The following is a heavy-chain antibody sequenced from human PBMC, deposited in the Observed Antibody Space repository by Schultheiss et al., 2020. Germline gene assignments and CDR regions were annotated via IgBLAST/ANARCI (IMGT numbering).Heavy chain of an antibody. Sequence: SETLSLTCTVSGGSISSGGYYWSWIRQHPGKGLEWIGRIYTSGSTNYNPSLKSRVTMSVDTSKNQFSLKLSSVTAADTAVYYCAKVPSSTRCYGLCYYGMDVWGQGTTVTVSS. J-gene: IGHJ6*02. D-gene: IGHD2-2*01. CDR3: AKVPSSTRCYGLCYYGMDV. CDR2: IYTSGST. CDR1: GGSISSGGYY. V-gene: IGHV4-61*02.